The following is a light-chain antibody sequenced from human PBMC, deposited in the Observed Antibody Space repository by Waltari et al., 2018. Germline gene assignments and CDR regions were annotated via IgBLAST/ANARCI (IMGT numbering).Light chain of an antibody. J-gene: IGLJ3*02. CDR3: SSYTSGSTWV. CDR2: AVT. Sequence: QSALTQPPSVSGSPGHSITIPCTGTNTHIGGHNYVSWYQQNPGKAPKPMIYAVTNRPSGISNRFAGFKAGNTASLTISGLQAEDEAVYYCSSYTSGSTWVFGGGTKVTVL. CDR1: NTHIGGHNY. V-gene: IGLV2-14*01.